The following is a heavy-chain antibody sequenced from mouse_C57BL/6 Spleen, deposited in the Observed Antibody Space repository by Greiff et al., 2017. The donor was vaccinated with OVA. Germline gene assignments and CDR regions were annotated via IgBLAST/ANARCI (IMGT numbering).Heavy chain of an antibody. D-gene: IGHD2-3*01. CDR1: GFTFTDYY. V-gene: IGHV7-3*01. CDR3: ARDIHGCYSYYFAC. Sequence: EVMLVESGGGLVQPGGSLSLSCAASGFTFTDYYMSWVRQPPGKALEWLGFIRNKANGYTTEYSASVKGRFTIARDNSKSILYLQMNALRAEDSDTYYCARDIHGCYSYYFACRGQGTTLTVAS. J-gene: IGHJ2*01. CDR2: IRNKANGYTT.